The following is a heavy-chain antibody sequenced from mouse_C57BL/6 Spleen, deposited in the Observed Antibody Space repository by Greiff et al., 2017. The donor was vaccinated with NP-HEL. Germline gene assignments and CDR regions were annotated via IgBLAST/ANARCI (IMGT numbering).Heavy chain of an antibody. CDR3: ARGRGSSPAWFAY. V-gene: IGHV1-64*01. CDR2: IHPNSGST. D-gene: IGHD1-1*01. CDR1: GYTFTSYW. Sequence: VQLQQPGAELVKPGASVKLSCKASGYTFTSYWMHWVKQRPGQGLEWIGMIHPNSGSTNYNEKFKSKATLTVDKSSSTAYMQLSSLTSEDSAVYYCARGRGSSPAWFAYWGQGTLVTVSA. J-gene: IGHJ3*01.